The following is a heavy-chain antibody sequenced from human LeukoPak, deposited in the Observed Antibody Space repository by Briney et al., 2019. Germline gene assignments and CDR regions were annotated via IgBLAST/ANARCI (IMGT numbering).Heavy chain of an antibody. J-gene: IGHJ4*02. Sequence: GGSLRLSCAASGFTFSSYAMHWVRQAPGKGLEWVAVISYDGSNKYYADSVKGRFTISRDNSKNTLYLQMNSLRAEDTAVYYCARDHDPYGDYTYFDYWGQGTLVTVSS. D-gene: IGHD4-17*01. CDR2: ISYDGSNK. V-gene: IGHV3-30-3*01. CDR1: GFTFSSYA. CDR3: ARDHDPYGDYTYFDY.